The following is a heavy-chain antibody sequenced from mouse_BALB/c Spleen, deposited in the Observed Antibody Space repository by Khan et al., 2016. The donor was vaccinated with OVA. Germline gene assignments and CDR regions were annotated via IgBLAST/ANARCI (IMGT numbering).Heavy chain of an antibody. CDR2: ISYSGST. D-gene: IGHD1-1*01. V-gene: IGHV3-2*02. J-gene: IGHJ4*01. CDR1: GYSITTNYA. CDR3: ATKNYNSYAVDD. Sequence: VQLKESGPGLVKPSQSLSLTCTVTGYSITTNYAWDWIRQFPGNKLEWMGYISYSGSTSYTPSLKSRISITRDTSKNTFFLQLNTVTTEDTATYYCATKNYNSYAVDDWGQGTSGTVSS.